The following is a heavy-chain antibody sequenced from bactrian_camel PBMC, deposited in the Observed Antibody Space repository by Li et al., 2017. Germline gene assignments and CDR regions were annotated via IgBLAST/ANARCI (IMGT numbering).Heavy chain of an antibody. J-gene: IGHJ4*01. Sequence: HVQLVESGGGSVDAGGSLTLSCAASGSGYISGTACMGWFRQVTGKEREGVARIDSAGTTTYRESVKGRFIISRDNAKNTLYLEMNSLKPEDTAMYYCAAEPCLPGGVPDEYHTWGAGTQVTVS. CDR3: AAEPCLPGGVPDEYHT. CDR1: GSGYISGTAC. V-gene: IGHV3S53*01. CDR2: IDSAGTT.